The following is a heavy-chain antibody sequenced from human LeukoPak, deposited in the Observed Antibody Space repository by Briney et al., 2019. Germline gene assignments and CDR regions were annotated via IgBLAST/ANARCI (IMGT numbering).Heavy chain of an antibody. D-gene: IGHD3-22*01. V-gene: IGHV5-51*01. CDR2: THPGDSDT. J-gene: IGHJ4*02. Sequence: GESLKISCKGSGYSFTTYWIAWVRQMPGKGLEWMGITHPGDSDTRYSPSFQGQVTISADKSTSTAYLQWSSLKASDTAIYYCARRPPNYYDSSGYSVFDYWGQGILVTVSS. CDR1: GYSFTTYW. CDR3: ARRPPNYYDSSGYSVFDY.